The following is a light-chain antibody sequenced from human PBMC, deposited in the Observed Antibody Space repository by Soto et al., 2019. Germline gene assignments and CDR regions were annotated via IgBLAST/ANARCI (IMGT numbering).Light chain of an antibody. CDR2: GAS. Sequence: DIHMTQSPSSLSASVGDTVTITCRASQNIDMYLNWYQQKPGKAPRVLISGASNLQSGVPSRFSGSGSGTDFTLTISSLQSEDFASYFCQTTFNSPTWTFGQGTKVDIK. J-gene: IGKJ1*01. CDR1: QNIDMY. V-gene: IGKV1-39*01. CDR3: QTTFNSPTWT.